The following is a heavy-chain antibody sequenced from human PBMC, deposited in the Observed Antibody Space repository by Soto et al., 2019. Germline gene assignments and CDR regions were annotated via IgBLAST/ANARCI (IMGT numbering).Heavy chain of an antibody. D-gene: IGHD6-6*01. J-gene: IGHJ6*02. V-gene: IGHV3-30-3*01. Sequence: QVQLVESGGGVVQPGRSLRLSCAASGFTFSSYAMHWVRQAPGKGLEWVAVISYDGSNKYYADSVKGRFTISRDNYKNTLYLQMNSLRAEDTAVYYCARASSLEYSSPMDVWGQGTTVTVSS. CDR1: GFTFSSYA. CDR2: ISYDGSNK. CDR3: ARASSLEYSSPMDV.